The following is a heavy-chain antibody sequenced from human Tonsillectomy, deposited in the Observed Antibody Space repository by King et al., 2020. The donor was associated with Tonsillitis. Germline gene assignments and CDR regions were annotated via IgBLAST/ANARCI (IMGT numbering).Heavy chain of an antibody. CDR1: AYTFTDYY. CDR2: INPDSGDT. CDR3: ARTSHYAFGAGYGFDP. J-gene: IGHJ5*02. V-gene: IGHV1-2*02. Sequence: VQLVQSGAEVKKPGASVKVSCKASAYTFTDYYMHWVRQAPGQGLEWMGWINPDSGDTDYAQKFQGRVTMTRDTSISTAYLELSRLRSNDTAVYYCARTSHYAFGAGYGFDPWGQGSLVTVSS. D-gene: IGHD3-16*01.